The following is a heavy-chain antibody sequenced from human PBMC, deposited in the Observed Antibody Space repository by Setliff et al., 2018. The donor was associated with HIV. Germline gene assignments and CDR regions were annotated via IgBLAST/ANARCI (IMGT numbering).Heavy chain of an antibody. V-gene: IGHV4-59*11. J-gene: IGHJ5*02. CDR3: ARGYYDSSGYPPGNWFDP. Sequence: SETLSLTCTVSGGSISSHYWSWIRQPPGKGLEWIGSIYYSGSTNYNPSLKRRVTISVDTSKNQFSLKLSSVTAADTAVYYCARGYYDSSGYPPGNWFDPWGQGALVTVSS. CDR2: IYYSGST. CDR1: GGSISSHY. D-gene: IGHD3-22*01.